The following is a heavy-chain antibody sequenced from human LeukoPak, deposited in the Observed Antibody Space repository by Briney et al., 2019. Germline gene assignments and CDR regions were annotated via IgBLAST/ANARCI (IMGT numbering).Heavy chain of an antibody. J-gene: IGHJ6*03. Sequence: PSETLSLTCTVSGGSISSYYWSWIRQPAGKGLEWIGRIYTSGSTNYNPSLKSRVTISVDTSKNQFALKLSSVTAADTAVYYCARVLRSRIKFTMVRGVSPANYHYYYMDVWGKGTTVTVSS. CDR3: ARVLRSRIKFTMVRGVSPANYHYYYMDV. CDR1: GGSISSYY. CDR2: IYTSGST. D-gene: IGHD3-10*01. V-gene: IGHV4-4*07.